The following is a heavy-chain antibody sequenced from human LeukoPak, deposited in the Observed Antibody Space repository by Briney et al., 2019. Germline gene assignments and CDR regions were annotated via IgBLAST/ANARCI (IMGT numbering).Heavy chain of an antibody. D-gene: IGHD3-22*01. J-gene: IGHJ4*02. CDR3: ARDTHSSGYYLIDY. CDR1: GYTFTMFY. Sequence: ASVKVSCKASGYTFTMFYIHWVRQAPGQGLEWMGMINPSDGATTYAQRFQGRVTVTRDMSTTTVYMDLRNLRSEDTAVYYCARDTHSSGYYLIDYWGQGTLVTVSS. V-gene: IGHV1-46*01. CDR2: INPSDGAT.